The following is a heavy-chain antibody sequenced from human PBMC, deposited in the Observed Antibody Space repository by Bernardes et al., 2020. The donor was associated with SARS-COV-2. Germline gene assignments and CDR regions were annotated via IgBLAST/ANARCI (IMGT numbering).Heavy chain of an antibody. J-gene: IGHJ2*01. Sequence: SETLSLTCTVSGGSISSYYWSWIRQPPGKGLEWIGYSYYSGRNNYNPSLKSRVTISVDTSKNQFSLKLSSVTAADTAVYYCASHPPYRSSYIYWYFDLWGRGTLVTVSS. V-gene: IGHV4-59*08. D-gene: IGHD6-13*01. CDR1: GGSISSYY. CDR2: SYYSGRN. CDR3: ASHPPYRSSYIYWYFDL.